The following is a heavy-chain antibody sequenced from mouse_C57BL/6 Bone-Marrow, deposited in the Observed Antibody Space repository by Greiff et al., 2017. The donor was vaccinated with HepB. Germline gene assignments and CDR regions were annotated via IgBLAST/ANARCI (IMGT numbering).Heavy chain of an antibody. CDR1: GYSFTGYY. J-gene: IGHJ3*01. CDR2: INPSTGGT. D-gene: IGHD2-5*01. Sequence: VQLKQSGPELVKPGASVKISCKASGYSFTGYYMNWVKQSPEKSLEWIGEINPSTGGTTYNQKFKAKATLTVDKSSSTAYMQLKSLTSEDSAVYYCARSAYYSNYVFAYWGQGTLVTVSA. V-gene: IGHV1-42*01. CDR3: ARSAYYSNYVFAY.